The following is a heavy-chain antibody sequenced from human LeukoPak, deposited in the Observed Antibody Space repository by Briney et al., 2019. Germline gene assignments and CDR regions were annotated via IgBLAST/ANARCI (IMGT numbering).Heavy chain of an antibody. Sequence: SETLSLTCTVSGGSISSYYWSWIRQPPGKGLEWIGYIYYSGSTNYNPSLKSRVTMSVDTSKNQFSLKLSSVTAADTAVYYCARARYYDSSGYPGPDYWGQGTLVTVSS. CDR2: IYYSGST. V-gene: IGHV4-59*01. CDR3: ARARYYDSSGYPGPDY. D-gene: IGHD3-22*01. J-gene: IGHJ4*02. CDR1: GGSISSYY.